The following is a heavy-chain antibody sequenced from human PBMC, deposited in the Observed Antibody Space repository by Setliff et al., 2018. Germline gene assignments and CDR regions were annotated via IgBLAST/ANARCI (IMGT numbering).Heavy chain of an antibody. CDR2: VYYSGTT. CDR1: GGSVGNSFYY. Sequence: SETLSLTCTVSGGSVGNSFYYWSWVRQPPGKGLEFIGYVYYSGTTNYDPSLKSRVTISVDTSKNQFSLKLSSVTAADTAIYYCARGGTYRYFDYWGRGTLVTVSS. CDR3: ARGGTYRYFDY. J-gene: IGHJ4*02. V-gene: IGHV4-61*01.